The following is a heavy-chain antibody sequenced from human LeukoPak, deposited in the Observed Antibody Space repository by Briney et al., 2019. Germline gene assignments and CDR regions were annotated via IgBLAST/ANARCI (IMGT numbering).Heavy chain of an antibody. D-gene: IGHD3-22*01. CDR1: GFTFSSYA. Sequence: GGSLRLSCAASGFTFSSYAMSWVRQAPGKGLEWVAVISYDGSNKYYADSVKGRFTISRDNSKNTLYLQMNSLRAEDTAVYYCAREDSSGYYLFDYWGQGTLATVSS. CDR3: AREDSSGYYLFDY. CDR2: ISYDGSNK. J-gene: IGHJ4*02. V-gene: IGHV3-30-3*01.